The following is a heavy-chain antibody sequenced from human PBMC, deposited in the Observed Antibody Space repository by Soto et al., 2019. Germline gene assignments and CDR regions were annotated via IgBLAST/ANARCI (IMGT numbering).Heavy chain of an antibody. V-gene: IGHV3-64D*06. J-gene: IGHJ4*02. CDR2: ISTNGGST. CDR3: ARGIAAAGALYDY. D-gene: IGHD6-13*01. CDR1: GFTFSIYA. Sequence: GGSLRLSCSASGFTFSIYAMHWVRQAPGKGLEYVSSISTNGGSTHYADSVKGRFTISRDNSKNTQYLQMSSLRAEDTAVYYCARGIAAAGALYDYWGQGTLVTVSS.